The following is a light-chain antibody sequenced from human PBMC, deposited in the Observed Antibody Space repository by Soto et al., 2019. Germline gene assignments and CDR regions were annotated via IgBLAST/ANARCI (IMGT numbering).Light chain of an antibody. V-gene: IGKV3D-20*02. CDR1: QSVSSSY. CDR2: DAS. Sequence: EIVLTQSPGTLSLSPGERATLSCRASQSVSSSYLAWYQQKPGQAPRLLIYDASNRATGIPARFSGSGSGTDFTLTISSLEPEEFAVYYCQQRSNWPLTFGGGTKVDIK. CDR3: QQRSNWPLT. J-gene: IGKJ4*01.